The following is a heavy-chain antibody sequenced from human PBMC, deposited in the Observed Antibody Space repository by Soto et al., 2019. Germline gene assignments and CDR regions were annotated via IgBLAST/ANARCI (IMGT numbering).Heavy chain of an antibody. V-gene: IGHV1-69*01. D-gene: IGHD2-8*01. CDR2: IIPIFGTA. CDR3: ASPYCTNGVCSPGYYYYGMDV. J-gene: IGHJ6*02. CDR1: GGTFSSYA. Sequence: QVQLVQSGAEVKKPGSSVKVSCKASGGTFSSYAISWVRQAPGQGLEWMGGIIPIFGTANYAQKFQGRVTITADESTSTAYMELSSLRSEDTAVYYCASPYCTNGVCSPGYYYYGMDVWGQGTTGTVSS.